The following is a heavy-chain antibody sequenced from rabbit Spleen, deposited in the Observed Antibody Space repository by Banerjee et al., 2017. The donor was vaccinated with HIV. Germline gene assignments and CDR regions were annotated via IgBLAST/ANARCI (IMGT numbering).Heavy chain of an antibody. J-gene: IGHJ3*01. D-gene: IGHD4-1*01. Sequence: VESGGGLVKPGASLTLTCTASGFSFSSSYDMSWVRQAPGKGLEWIGFIYTGNGKNYYASWAKGRFTISKTSSTTVTLQLTSLTAADTATYFCARDLVGVIGWNFGWWGQGTLVTV. V-gene: IGHV1S40*01. CDR1: GFSFSSSYD. CDR3: ARDLVGVIGWNFGW. CDR2: IYTGNGKN.